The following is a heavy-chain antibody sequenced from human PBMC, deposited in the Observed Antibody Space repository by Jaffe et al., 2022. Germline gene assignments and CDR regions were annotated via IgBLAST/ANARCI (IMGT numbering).Heavy chain of an antibody. D-gene: IGHD3-10*01. CDR1: GFSLSTSGVG. V-gene: IGHV2-5*02. J-gene: IGHJ4*02. CDR2: IYWDDDK. Sequence: QITLKESGPTLVKPTQTLTLTCTFSGFSLSTSGVGVGWIRQPPGKALEWLALIYWDDDKRYSPSLKSRLTITKDTSKNQVVLTMTNMDPVDTATYYCAHRRGYYGSGSYSVDYFDYWGQGTLVTVSS. CDR3: AHRRGYYGSGSYSVDYFDY.